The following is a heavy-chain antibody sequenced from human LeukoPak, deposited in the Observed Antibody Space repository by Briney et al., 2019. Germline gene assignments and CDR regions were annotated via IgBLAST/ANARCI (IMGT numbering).Heavy chain of an antibody. CDR3: AKGGDILTGYPFDP. CDR1: GFTFSSYW. CDR2: IKQDGSEK. D-gene: IGHD3-9*01. J-gene: IGHJ5*02. Sequence: GGSLRLSCAASGFTFSSYWMSWVRQAPGKGLEWVANIKQDGSEKYYVDSVKGRFTISRDNAKNSLCLQMNSLRAEDTALYYCAKGGDILTGYPFDPWGQGTLVTVSS. V-gene: IGHV3-7*03.